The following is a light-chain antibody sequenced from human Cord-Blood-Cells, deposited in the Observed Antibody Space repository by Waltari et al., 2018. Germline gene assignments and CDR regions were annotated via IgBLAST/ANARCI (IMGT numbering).Light chain of an antibody. CDR2: EVS. V-gene: IGLV2-8*01. Sequence: QSALTQPPSASGSPGQSVTISCTGTSRDVGGDNYVSWHQQHPVKPPKPMIYEVSNRPAGVPERFAGSKSGNTASLTVSGLQAEDEADYYCSSYAGSNNYVFGTGTKVTVL. CDR1: SRDVGGDNY. CDR3: SSYAGSNNYV. J-gene: IGLJ1*01.